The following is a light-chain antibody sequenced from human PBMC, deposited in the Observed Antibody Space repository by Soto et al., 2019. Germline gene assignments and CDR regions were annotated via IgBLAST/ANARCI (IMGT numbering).Light chain of an antibody. CDR3: QQYNSDSPWP. CDR2: DAS. CDR1: QSVNKW. V-gene: IGKV1-5*01. J-gene: IGKJ1*01. Sequence: TQSPSTLSASVGDRVTLPSLASQSVNKWLAWFQQKPGKVPKLLIFDASTLQTGVPSRFGGGGSGTEFTLTISGLQPDDFATYYCQQYNSDSPWPFGPGGKVAIK.